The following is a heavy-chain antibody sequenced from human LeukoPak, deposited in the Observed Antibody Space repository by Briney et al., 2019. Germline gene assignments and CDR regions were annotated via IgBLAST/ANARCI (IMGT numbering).Heavy chain of an antibody. J-gene: IGHJ5*02. V-gene: IGHV4-30-4*01. Sequence: PSETLSLPCTVSGGPISSGDYYWSWIPQPPGKGLEWIGYIFYSGSTYYNPSLKSRVTITVHTSKNQFSLKLSSVTAADTAVYYCARGRYYGSGSGWFDPWGQGTLVTVSS. CDR2: IFYSGST. CDR1: GGPISSGDYY. CDR3: ARGRYYGSGSGWFDP. D-gene: IGHD3-10*01.